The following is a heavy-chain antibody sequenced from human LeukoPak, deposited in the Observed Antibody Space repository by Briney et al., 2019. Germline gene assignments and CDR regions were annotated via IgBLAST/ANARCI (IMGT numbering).Heavy chain of an antibody. J-gene: IGHJ4*02. D-gene: IGHD3-22*01. V-gene: IGHV3-13*01. Sequence: QTGGSLRLSCAASGFTFSSYDMHWVRQATGKGLEWVSAIGTTGDTYYPGSVKGRFTISRENAKNSLYLQMNSLRAGDTAVYYCTRGKYYYDSSGYYDYWGQGTLATVSS. CDR2: IGTTGDT. CDR1: GFTFSSYD. CDR3: TRGKYYYDSSGYYDY.